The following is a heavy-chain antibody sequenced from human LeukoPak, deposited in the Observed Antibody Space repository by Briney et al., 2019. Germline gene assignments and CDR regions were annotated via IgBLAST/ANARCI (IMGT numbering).Heavy chain of an antibody. CDR3: ARGKWELLSHYWCFDL. CDR2: TYHWSKWFN. D-gene: IGHD1-26*01. V-gene: IGHV6-1*01. CDR1: GDSVTSGI. Sequence: SQTLSLTCAISGDSVTSGIWNWIRQSPSRGLEWLGRTYHWSKWFNDYAVSVESRMTINPDTSKNQFSLQLNSVTPEDTAVYYCARGKWELLSHYWCFDLWGRGTLVTVSS. J-gene: IGHJ2*01.